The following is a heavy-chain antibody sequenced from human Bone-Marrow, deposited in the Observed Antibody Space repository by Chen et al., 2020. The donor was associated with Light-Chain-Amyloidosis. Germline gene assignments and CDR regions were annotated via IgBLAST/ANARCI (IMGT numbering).Heavy chain of an antibody. V-gene: IGHV3-74*01. CDR2: IKSDGSAT. J-gene: IGHJ4*02. CDR1: GYTFNDYW. D-gene: IGHD2-2*01. CDR3: TRGDCTSTSCFLDF. Sequence: EVQLVESGGGLVQPGGSLRLSCAASGYTFNDYWMHWVRNVPGKGLVWVARIKSDGSATNYADSVKGRFTVSRDNAKNTLYLQMKSLRAEDTAVYYCTRGDCTSTSCFLDFWGQGTLVTVSS.